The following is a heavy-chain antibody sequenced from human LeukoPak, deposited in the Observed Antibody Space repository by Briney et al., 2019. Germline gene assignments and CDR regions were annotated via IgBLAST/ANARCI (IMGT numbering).Heavy chain of an antibody. CDR2: ISTSGTTI. D-gene: IGHD1-1*01. V-gene: IGHV3-48*03. J-gene: IGHJ4*02. CDR1: GFTFTTYE. Sequence: GGSLRLSCAASGFTFTTYEMHWVRQAPGKGRGWVSYISTSGTTIYYADSVKGRFTITRDNAKNSLHLQMNSPRAETAAVYYCTRDPDGTGPSDYFNYWGQGTLVTVSS. CDR3: TRDPDGTGPSDYFNY.